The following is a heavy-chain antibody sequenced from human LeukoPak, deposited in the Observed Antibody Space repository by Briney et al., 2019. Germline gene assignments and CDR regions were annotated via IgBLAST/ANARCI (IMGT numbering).Heavy chain of an antibody. V-gene: IGHV4-39*01. D-gene: IGHD3-10*01. CDR2: IYYSGST. Sequence: SETLSLTCTVSGGSISSSSYYWGWIRQPPGKGLEWIGSIYYSGSTYYNPSLKSRVTISVDTSENQFSLKLSSVTAADTAVYYCARHMQYYGSGHYFDYWGQGTLVTVSS. CDR1: GGSISSSSYY. J-gene: IGHJ4*02. CDR3: ARHMQYYGSGHYFDY.